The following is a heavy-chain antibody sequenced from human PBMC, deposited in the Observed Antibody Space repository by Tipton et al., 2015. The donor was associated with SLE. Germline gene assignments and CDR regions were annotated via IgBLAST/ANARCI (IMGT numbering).Heavy chain of an antibody. CDR2: IYYSGST. CDR3: ARHPGYSDSWYWFDP. Sequence: TLSLTCTVSGGSISSSSYYWGWIRQPPGKGLEWIGNIYYSGSTYHNPSLKSRVTISVDTSKNQFSLKLNSVTAADTAVYYCARHPGYSDSWYWFDPWGQGTLVTVSS. V-gene: IGHV4-39*01. CDR1: GGSISSSSYY. D-gene: IGHD6-13*01. J-gene: IGHJ5*02.